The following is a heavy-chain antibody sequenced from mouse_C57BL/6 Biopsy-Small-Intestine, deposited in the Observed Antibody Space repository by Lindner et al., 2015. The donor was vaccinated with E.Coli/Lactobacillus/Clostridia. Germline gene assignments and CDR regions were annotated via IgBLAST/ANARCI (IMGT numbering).Heavy chain of an antibody. CDR2: ISSGGSYT. CDR3: ARHDYDY. D-gene: IGHD2-4*01. CDR1: GFTFSSYG. J-gene: IGHJ2*01. V-gene: IGHV5-6*01. Sequence: VQLQESGGDLVKPGGSLKLSCAASGFTFSSYGMFWVRQTPDKRLEWVATISSGGSYTYYPDSVKGRFTISRDNAKNTLYLQMSSLKSEDTAMYYCARHDYDYWGQGTTLTVSS.